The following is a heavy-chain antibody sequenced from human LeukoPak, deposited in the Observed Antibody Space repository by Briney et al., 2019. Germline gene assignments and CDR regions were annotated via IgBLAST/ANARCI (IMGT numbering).Heavy chain of an antibody. CDR1: GYSFTAFY. D-gene: IGHD3-10*01. CDR2: IHPRSGDT. CDR3: ARDGDYRTGSYYRGCIDS. V-gene: IGHV1-2*02. Sequence: ASVKVSCKASGYSFTAFYLHWVRQAPGQGLEWMGWIHPRSGDTTYAQKFQGRVTLTRDTSISTAYMDLSSLRSDDTAVYYCARDGDYRTGSYYRGCIDSWGQGTPVTVSP. J-gene: IGHJ4*02.